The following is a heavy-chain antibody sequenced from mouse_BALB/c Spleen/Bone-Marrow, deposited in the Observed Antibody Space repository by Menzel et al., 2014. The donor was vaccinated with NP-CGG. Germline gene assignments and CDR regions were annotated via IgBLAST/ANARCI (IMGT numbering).Heavy chain of an antibody. CDR1: GFTFSSYA. J-gene: IGHJ3*01. Sequence: EVHLVESGGGLVKPGGSLKLSCAASGFTFSSYAMSWVRRSPDKRLEWVAEISSGGSYTYYPDTVTGRFTISRDNAKNTLYLEMRSLRSEDTAMYYCASGDVYFAYWGQGTLVTVSA. V-gene: IGHV5-9-4*01. CDR2: ISSGGSYT. CDR3: ASGDVYFAY.